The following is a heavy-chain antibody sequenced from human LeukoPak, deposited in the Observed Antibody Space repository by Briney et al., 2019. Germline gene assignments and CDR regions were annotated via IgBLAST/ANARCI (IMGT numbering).Heavy chain of an antibody. D-gene: IGHD3-3*01. CDR3: ARAPGETIFGVVIVYYYYYYMDV. Sequence: SETLSLTCAVSGGSISGFYWTWIRQPPGKGLGFIRQIHYSGSTDYNPSLKSRITMSVDTSKNQFFLSLNSVTAADTALYYCARAPGETIFGVVIVYYYYYYMDVWGKGTTVTVSS. CDR2: IHYSGST. J-gene: IGHJ6*03. CDR1: GGSISGFY. V-gene: IGHV4-59*01.